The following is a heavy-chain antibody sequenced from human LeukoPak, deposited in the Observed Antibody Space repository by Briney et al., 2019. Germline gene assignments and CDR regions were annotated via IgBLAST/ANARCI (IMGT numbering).Heavy chain of an antibody. CDR1: GGSFSGYY. Sequence: SETLSLTCAVYGGSFSGYYWSWIRQPPGKGLEWIGEINHSGSTNYNPSLKSRVTISVDTSKNQFSLKLSSVTAADTAVYYCARRGRWLHLGFDPWGQGTLVTVSS. J-gene: IGHJ5*02. CDR3: ARRGRWLHLGFDP. D-gene: IGHD5-24*01. V-gene: IGHV4-34*01. CDR2: INHSGST.